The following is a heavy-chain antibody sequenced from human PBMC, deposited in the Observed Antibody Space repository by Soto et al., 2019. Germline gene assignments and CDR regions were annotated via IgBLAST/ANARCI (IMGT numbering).Heavy chain of an antibody. CDR2: IYYSGST. CDR3: ARTLAGPAAIGNWFDP. D-gene: IGHD2-2*02. CDR1: GSSVSSGSYY. J-gene: IGHJ5*02. V-gene: IGHV4-61*01. Sequence: SSETLSLTCTVSGSSVSSGSYYWSWIRQPPGKGLEWIGYIYYSGSTNYNPSLKSRVTISVDTSKNQFSLKLSSVTAADTAVYYCARTLAGPAAIGNWFDPWGQGTLVTVSS.